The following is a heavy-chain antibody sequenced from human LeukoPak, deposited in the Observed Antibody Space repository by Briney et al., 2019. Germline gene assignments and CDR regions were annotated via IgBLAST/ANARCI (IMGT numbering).Heavy chain of an antibody. D-gene: IGHD1-7*01. CDR1: GFTFSDYD. V-gene: IGHV3-13*01. Sequence: GGSLRLSCAASGFTFSDYDMHWVRQATGKGLEWVSAIGTAGDTYYTGSVKGRFTISRENAKNSLYLQMNSLRAEDTAVYYCAKGGNYAPLDYWGRGTLVTVSS. CDR3: AKGGNYAPLDY. J-gene: IGHJ4*02. CDR2: IGTAGDT.